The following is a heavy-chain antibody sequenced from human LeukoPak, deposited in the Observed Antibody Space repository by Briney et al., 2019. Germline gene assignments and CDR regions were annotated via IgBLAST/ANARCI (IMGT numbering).Heavy chain of an antibody. CDR3: ARSSYSSSSSV. D-gene: IGHD6-6*01. V-gene: IGHV3-74*01. J-gene: IGHJ3*01. CDR1: GFTFTSYS. Sequence: PGGSLRLSCAASGFTFTSYSMNWVRQAPGKGLVWVSRINSDGSTTTYADSVKGRFTISRDNAKNTLYLQMNSLRAEDTAVYYCARSSYSSSSSVWGQGTMVTVSS. CDR2: INSDGSTT.